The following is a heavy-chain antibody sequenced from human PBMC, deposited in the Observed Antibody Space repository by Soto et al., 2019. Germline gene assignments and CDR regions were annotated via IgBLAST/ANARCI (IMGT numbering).Heavy chain of an antibody. CDR3: ASRSPAFDY. Sequence: QVQLVQSGPEVKKPGASVKVSCKTSGYTFTQFGITWVRQAPGQGLEWMGWITTDTGKTTYAQKFQDRVIMTTDTSTRTAYMELKSLISDDTAVYYCASRSPAFDYWGQGTLVAVSS. CDR2: ITTDTGKT. CDR1: GYTFTQFG. J-gene: IGHJ4*02. V-gene: IGHV1-18*01.